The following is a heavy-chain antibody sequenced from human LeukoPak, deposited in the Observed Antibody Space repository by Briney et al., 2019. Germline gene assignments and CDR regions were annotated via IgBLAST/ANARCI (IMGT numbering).Heavy chain of an antibody. CDR2: ILYDGSNK. CDR1: GFTFSSYG. Sequence: HPGRSLRLSCAASGFTFSSYGMHWVRQAPGKGLEWVAVILYDGSNKYYADSVKGRFTISRDNSKNTLYLQMNSLRAEDTAVYYCAKEREGLYYDFWSGYCFDYWGQGTLVTVSS. CDR3: AKEREGLYYDFWSGYCFDY. J-gene: IGHJ4*02. D-gene: IGHD3-3*01. V-gene: IGHV3-30*18.